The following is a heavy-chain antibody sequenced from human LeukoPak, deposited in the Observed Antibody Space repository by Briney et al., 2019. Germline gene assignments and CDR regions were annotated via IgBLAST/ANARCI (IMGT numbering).Heavy chain of an antibody. CDR1: GFVFSIYT. D-gene: IGHD2/OR15-2a*01. CDR2: ISGSGNGGSI. CDR3: VKDFGRVRGTPDS. Sequence: HPGRSLRLSCSASGFVFSIYTMYWVRQAPGKGPEYVSTISGSGNGGSIYYADSVKGRFTISRDDSKSIVYLQMNGLRSEDTAVYYCVKDFGRVRGTPDSWGQGTLVTVSS. J-gene: IGHJ4*02. V-gene: IGHV3-64D*06.